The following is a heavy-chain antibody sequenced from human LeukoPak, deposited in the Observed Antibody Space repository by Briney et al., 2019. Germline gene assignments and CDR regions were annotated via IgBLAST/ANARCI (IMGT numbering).Heavy chain of an antibody. V-gene: IGHV4-59*08. CDR2: IYYSGST. Sequence: SETLSLTCTVSGGSISSYYWSWIRQPPGKGLEWVGYIYYSGSTNYNPSLKSRVTISVDTSKNQFSLKLSSVTAADTAVYYCARHERGYYDSSGYYGEAFDIWGQGQWSPSLQ. CDR1: GGSISSYY. CDR3: ARHERGYYDSSGYYGEAFDI. J-gene: IGHJ3*02. D-gene: IGHD3-22*01.